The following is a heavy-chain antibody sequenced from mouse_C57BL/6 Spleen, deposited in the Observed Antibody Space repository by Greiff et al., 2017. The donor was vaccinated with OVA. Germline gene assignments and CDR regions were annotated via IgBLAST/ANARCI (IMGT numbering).Heavy chain of an antibody. Sequence: EVKLVESGGGLVKPGGSLKLSCAASGFTFSSYAMSWVRQTPEKRLEWVATISDGGSYTYYPDNVKGRFTISRDNAKNNLYLQMSHLKSEDTAMYYCARDTTVVANYAMDYWGQGTSVTVSS. CDR2: ISDGGSYT. CDR3: ARDTTVVANYAMDY. D-gene: IGHD1-1*01. CDR1: GFTFSSYA. J-gene: IGHJ4*01. V-gene: IGHV5-4*01.